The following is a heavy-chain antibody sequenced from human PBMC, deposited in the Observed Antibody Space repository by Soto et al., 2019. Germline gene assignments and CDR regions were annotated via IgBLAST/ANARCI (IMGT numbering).Heavy chain of an antibody. CDR2: ISSSSSYI. CDR1: GFTFSSYS. CDR3: ARIGYCSGGSCPYYFDY. D-gene: IGHD2-15*01. V-gene: IGHV3-21*01. J-gene: IGHJ4*02. Sequence: GGSLRLSCAASGFTFSSYSMNWVRQAPGKGLEWVSSISSSSSYIYYADSVKGRFTISRDNAKNSLYLQMNSLRAEGTAVYYCARIGYCSGGSCPYYFDYWGQGTLVTVSS.